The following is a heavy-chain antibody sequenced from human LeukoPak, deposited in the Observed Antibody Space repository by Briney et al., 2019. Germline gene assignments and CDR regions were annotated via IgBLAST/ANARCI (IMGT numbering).Heavy chain of an antibody. J-gene: IGHJ4*02. Sequence: PGGSLRLSCAASGSTFSTYWMSWVRQAPGKGLEWVANIKQDGSEKYYVDSVKGRFTISRDNAKNSLYLQMNSLRAEDTAMYYCARDSAGNDYWGQGTLVTVSS. CDR3: ARDSAGNDY. D-gene: IGHD6-13*01. CDR2: IKQDGSEK. CDR1: GSTFSTYW. V-gene: IGHV3-7*01.